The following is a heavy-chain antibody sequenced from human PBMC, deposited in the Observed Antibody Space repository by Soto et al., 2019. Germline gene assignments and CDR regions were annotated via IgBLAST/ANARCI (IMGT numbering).Heavy chain of an antibody. V-gene: IGHV2-5*02. CDR1: GFSLTTSGVC. J-gene: IGHJ4*02. CDR3: AHMTTVTTFDY. CDR2: IYWDDDE. D-gene: IGHD4-17*01. Sequence: ESGPTLVNPTHPLTLTCPFSGFSLTTSGVCVGWIRQPPGKALEWLALIYWDDDERYSPSLQSRLTITKDASRSQVGLAMTNMDPVDTATYYCAHMTTVTTFDYWGQGTLVTVSS.